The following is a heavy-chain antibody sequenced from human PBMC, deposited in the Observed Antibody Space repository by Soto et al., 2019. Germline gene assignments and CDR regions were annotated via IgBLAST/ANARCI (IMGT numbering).Heavy chain of an antibody. Sequence: QVQLVQSGTEVKKPGASVKVSCKASGYSFTTYNLHWVRQAPGQGLERMGIINPSVGSTTYAQNFQDRVTMTRDTSTTTVYMELSSLRSEDTAVYYCARARDMDVWGQGTTVTVSS. V-gene: IGHV1-46*01. CDR2: INPSVGST. CDR1: GYSFTTYN. J-gene: IGHJ6*02. CDR3: ARARDMDV.